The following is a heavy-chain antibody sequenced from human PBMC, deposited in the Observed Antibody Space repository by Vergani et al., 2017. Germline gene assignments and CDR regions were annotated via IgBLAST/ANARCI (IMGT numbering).Heavy chain of an antibody. CDR2: ISWNSGSI. CDR1: GFTFDDYA. J-gene: IGHJ4*02. V-gene: IGHV3-9*01. CDR3: ARIGGKGSSGWGFDY. Sequence: VQLVESGGGLVKPGGSLRLSCAASGFTFDDYAMHWVRQAPGQGLEWVSGISWNSGSIGYADSVKGRFTISRDNAKNSLYLQMNSLRAEDTALYYCARIGGKGSSGWGFDYWGQGTLVTVSS. D-gene: IGHD6-19*01.